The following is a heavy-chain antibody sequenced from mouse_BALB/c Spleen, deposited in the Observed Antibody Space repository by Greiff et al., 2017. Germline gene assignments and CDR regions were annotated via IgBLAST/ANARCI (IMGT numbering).Heavy chain of an antibody. CDR2: IWRGGST. J-gene: IGHJ4*01. CDR3: AKTPPYYYAMDY. Sequence: VQLVESGPSLVQPSQSLSITCTVSGFSLTSYGVHWVRQSPGKGLEWLGVIWRGGSTDYNAAFMSRLSITKDNSKSQVFFKMNSLQADDTAIYYCAKTPPYYYAMDYWGQGTSVTVSS. V-gene: IGHV2-5-1*01. CDR1: GFSLTSYG.